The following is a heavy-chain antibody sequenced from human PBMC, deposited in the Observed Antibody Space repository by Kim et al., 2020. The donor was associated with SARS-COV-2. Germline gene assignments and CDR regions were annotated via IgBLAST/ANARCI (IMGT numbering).Heavy chain of an antibody. CDR3: AAAPGYRPLRLDD. CDR1: GGSVSSTNW. D-gene: IGHD6-13*01. V-gene: IGHV4-4*02. J-gene: IGHJ4*02. CDR2: IYHSGST. Sequence: SETLSLTCAVSGGSVSSTNWWTWVRQPPGKGLEWIGGIYHSGSTNYNPSLKSRVTISVDKSKNQFSLQLSSVTAADTAVYYCAAAPGYRPLRLDDWGQGTLSTVSS.